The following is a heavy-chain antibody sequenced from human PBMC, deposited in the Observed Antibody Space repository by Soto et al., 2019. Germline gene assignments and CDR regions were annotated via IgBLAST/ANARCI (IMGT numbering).Heavy chain of an antibody. CDR2: IYWDDGK. J-gene: IGHJ5*02. CDR1: GFSLSTTGVG. CDR3: AGQVRYCSGSGYQNLFDP. Sequence: QITLKGSGPTLVNPTQTLTLTCTFSGFSLSTTGVGVGWIRQPPGKALEWLALIYWDDGKRYSPSLKTRLSTTKDTSKTQVVVKMTNTEPVDTATYYCAGQVRYCSGSGYQNLFDPWGQGTLVTVSS. V-gene: IGHV2-5*02. D-gene: IGHD2-15*01.